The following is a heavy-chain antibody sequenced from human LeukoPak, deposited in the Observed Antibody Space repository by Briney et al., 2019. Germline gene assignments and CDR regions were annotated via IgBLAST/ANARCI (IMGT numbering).Heavy chain of an antibody. CDR2: INPNSGGT. CDR3: ARGDRAVAGNFDY. J-gene: IGHJ4*02. Sequence: ASVTVSCKASGYTFTGYYMHWVRQAPGQGLEWMGWINPNSGGTNYAQKFQGRVTMTRDTSISTAYMELSRLRSDDTAVYYCARGDRAVAGNFDYWGQGTLVTVSS. V-gene: IGHV1-2*02. D-gene: IGHD6-19*01. CDR1: GYTFTGYY.